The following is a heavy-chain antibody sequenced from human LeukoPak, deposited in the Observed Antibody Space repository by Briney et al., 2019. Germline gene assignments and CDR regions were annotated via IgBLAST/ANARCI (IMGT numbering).Heavy chain of an antibody. J-gene: IGHJ5*02. D-gene: IGHD3-22*01. V-gene: IGHV4-34*01. CDR3: AAYSSDHPAFAS. Sequence: SETLSLTCAVYGGSFSNYYWNWIRQPPGKGLEWIGEINHSGRTNYNPSLKSRITISVDTSKNQFSLKLSSVIAADTAVYYCAAYSSDHPAFASWGQGTLVTVSS. CDR2: INHSGRT. CDR1: GGSFSNYY.